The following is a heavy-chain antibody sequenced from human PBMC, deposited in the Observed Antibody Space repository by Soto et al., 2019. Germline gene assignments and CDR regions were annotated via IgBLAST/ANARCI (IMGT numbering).Heavy chain of an antibody. CDR3: AKVRPGRADEVLYYFDY. Sequence: GGSLRLSCAASGFTFSSYAMSWVRQAPGKGLEWVSAISGSGGSTYYADSVKGRFTISRDNSKNTLYLQMNSLRAEDTAVYYCAKVRPGRADEVLYYFDYWGQGTLVTVSS. CDR2: ISGSGGST. CDR1: GFTFSSYA. V-gene: IGHV3-23*01. D-gene: IGHD6-6*01. J-gene: IGHJ4*02.